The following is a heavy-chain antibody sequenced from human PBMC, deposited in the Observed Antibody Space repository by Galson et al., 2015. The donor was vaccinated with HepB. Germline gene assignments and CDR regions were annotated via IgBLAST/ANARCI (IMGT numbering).Heavy chain of an antibody. D-gene: IGHD6-19*01. CDR1: GFTFSSYG. Sequence: SLRLSCAASGFTFSSYGMHWVRQAPGKGLEWVAVISYDGSNKYYADSVKGRFTISRDNSKNTLYLQMNSLRAEDTAVYYCAKLVAVAGTNPMDYWGQGTLSPSPQ. V-gene: IGHV3-30*18. J-gene: IGHJ4*02. CDR3: AKLVAVAGTNPMDY. CDR2: ISYDGSNK.